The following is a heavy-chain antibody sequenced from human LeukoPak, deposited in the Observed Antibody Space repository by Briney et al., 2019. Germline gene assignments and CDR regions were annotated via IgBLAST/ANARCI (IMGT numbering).Heavy chain of an antibody. CDR1: GYTFTGYY. V-gene: IGHV1-2*02. CDR3: AREGLWFGELPDY. D-gene: IGHD3-10*01. CDR2: INPNSGCT. J-gene: IGHJ4*02. Sequence: ASVTVSCKASGYTFTGYYMHWVRQAPGQGLEWMGWINPNSGCTNYAQKFQGRVTMTRDTSIITAYMELSRLRSDDTAVYYCAREGLWFGELPDYWGQGTLVTVSS.